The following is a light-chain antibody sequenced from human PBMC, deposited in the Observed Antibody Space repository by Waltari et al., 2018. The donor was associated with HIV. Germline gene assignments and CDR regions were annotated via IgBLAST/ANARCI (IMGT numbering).Light chain of an antibody. CDR2: AAS. J-gene: IGKJ2*01. V-gene: IGKV1-39*01. CDR1: ETISSY. CDR3: QQTYSTPPT. Sequence: DIQMTQSPSSLSASEGDRVTITCRASETISSYLNWYQQKPGKAPKLLIYAASSLQSGVPSRFSCSGSWTDFTLTISSLQTEDSATYFCQQTYSTPPTFGQGTKLEIK.